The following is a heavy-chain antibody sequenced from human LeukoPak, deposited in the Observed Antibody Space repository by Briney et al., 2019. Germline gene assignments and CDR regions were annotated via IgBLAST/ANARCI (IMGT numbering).Heavy chain of an antibody. D-gene: IGHD6-19*01. V-gene: IGHV4-34*01. CDR1: GGSFSGYY. CDR3: ARVSSGWLYYFDY. CDR2: INHSGST. Sequence: KSSETLSLTCAVYGGSFSGYYWSWIRQPPGKGLEWIGEINHSGSTNYNPSLKSRVTISVDTSKNQFSLKLSSVTAADTAVYYCARVSSGWLYYFDYWGQGTPVTVSS. J-gene: IGHJ4*02.